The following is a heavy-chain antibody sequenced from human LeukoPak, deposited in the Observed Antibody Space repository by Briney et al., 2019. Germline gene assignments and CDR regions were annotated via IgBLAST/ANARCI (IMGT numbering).Heavy chain of an antibody. Sequence: PSETLSLTCTVSGASISTYYWSWIRQPPGKGLEWIGYIYSSGSINYNPSLKSRVTISVDTSKNQFSLKLSSVTAADTAVYYCARTTSPSYDYVWGSYRPLFDYWGQGTLVTVSS. D-gene: IGHD3-16*02. J-gene: IGHJ4*02. V-gene: IGHV4-59*08. CDR3: ARTTSPSYDYVWGSYRPLFDY. CDR1: GASISTYY. CDR2: IYSSGSI.